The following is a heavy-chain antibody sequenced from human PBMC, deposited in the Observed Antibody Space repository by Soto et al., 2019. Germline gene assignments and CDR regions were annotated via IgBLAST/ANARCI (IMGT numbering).Heavy chain of an antibody. D-gene: IGHD3-3*01. V-gene: IGHV1-46*01. CDR1: GHPFTSYY. CDR2: INPSGVST. J-gene: IGHJ5*02. CDR3: ARDRRSTIFGVVLNWFDP. Sequence: ASVKVSCKASGHPFTSYYMHWVRQAPGQGHEWMGIINPSGVSTSYAQKFQGRVTMTRDTSTSTVYMELSRLRSEDTALYYCARDRRSTIFGVVLNWFDPWGQGPLFPVFS.